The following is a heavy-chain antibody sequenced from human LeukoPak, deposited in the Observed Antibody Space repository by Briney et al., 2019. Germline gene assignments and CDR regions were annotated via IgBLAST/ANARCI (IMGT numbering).Heavy chain of an antibody. Sequence: GGSLRLSCAASGFTFSSYWMSWVRQAPGKGLEWVANIKQDGSEKYYVDSVKGRFTISRDNAKNSLYLQMNSLRAEDTAAYYCARDTVDGLLWFGELNFDYWGQGTLVTVSS. CDR1: GFTFSSYW. V-gene: IGHV3-7*01. CDR2: IKQDGSEK. D-gene: IGHD3-10*01. CDR3: ARDTVDGLLWFGELNFDY. J-gene: IGHJ4*02.